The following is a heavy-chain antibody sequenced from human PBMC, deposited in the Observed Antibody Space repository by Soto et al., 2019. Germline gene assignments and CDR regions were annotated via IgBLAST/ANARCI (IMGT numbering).Heavy chain of an antibody. Sequence: QVQLQQWGAGLLKPSETLSLTCAVYGGSFSGYYWSWIRQPPGKGLEWIVEINHSGSTNYNPSLKSRVTISVDTSKNQFALKLSSVTAADTAVYYCARGQGAYDSADYYFDYWGQGTLVTVSS. V-gene: IGHV4-34*01. J-gene: IGHJ4*02. CDR2: INHSGST. CDR1: GGSFSGYY. CDR3: ARGQGAYDSADYYFDY. D-gene: IGHD3-22*01.